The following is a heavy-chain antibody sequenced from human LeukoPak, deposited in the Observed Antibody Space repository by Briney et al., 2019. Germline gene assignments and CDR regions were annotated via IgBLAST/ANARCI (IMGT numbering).Heavy chain of an antibody. CDR2: ISSSSSYI. Sequence: GGSLRLSCAASGFTFSSYSVNWVRQAPGKGLVWVSSISSSSSYIYYADSVKGRFTISRDNAKTSLYLQMNSLRAEDTAVYYCARDDDYGDYSDWYFDLWGRGTLVTVSS. J-gene: IGHJ2*01. V-gene: IGHV3-21*01. D-gene: IGHD4-17*01. CDR3: ARDDDYGDYSDWYFDL. CDR1: GFTFSSYS.